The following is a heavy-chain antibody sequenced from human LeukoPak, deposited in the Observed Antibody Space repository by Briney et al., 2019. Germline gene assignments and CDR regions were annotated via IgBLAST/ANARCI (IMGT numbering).Heavy chain of an antibody. V-gene: IGHV3-30-3*01. D-gene: IGHD1-26*01. CDR3: ARGGVGAEGY. CDR1: GFTFSSYA. Sequence: PGGSLRLSCEASGFTFSSYAMTWVRQAPGKGLEWVAVISYDGSNKYYADSVKGRFTISRDNSKNTLYLQMNSLRAEDTAVYYCARGGVGAEGYWGQGTLVTVSS. J-gene: IGHJ4*02. CDR2: ISYDGSNK.